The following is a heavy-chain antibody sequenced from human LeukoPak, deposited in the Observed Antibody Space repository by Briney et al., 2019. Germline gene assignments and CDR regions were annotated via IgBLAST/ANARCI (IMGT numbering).Heavy chain of an antibody. CDR3: ARAMTTLNDAFDI. Sequence: PSETLSLTCAVYGGSFSGYYWSWIRQPPGKGLEWIGEINHSGSTNYNPSLKSRVTISVDTSKNQFSLKLSSVTAADTAVYYCARAMTTLNDAFDIWGQGTMVTVSS. V-gene: IGHV4-34*01. J-gene: IGHJ3*02. D-gene: IGHD4-11*01. CDR1: GGSFSGYY. CDR2: INHSGST.